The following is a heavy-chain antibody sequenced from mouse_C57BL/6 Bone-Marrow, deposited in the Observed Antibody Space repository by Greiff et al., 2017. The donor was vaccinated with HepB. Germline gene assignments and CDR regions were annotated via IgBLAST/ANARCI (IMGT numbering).Heavy chain of an antibody. CDR2: IYPRSGNT. CDR3: ANPYFDV. CDR1: GYTFTSYG. Sequence: QVQLQQPGAELVKPGASVKLSCKASGYTFTSYGISWVKQRTGQGLEWIGEIYPRSGNTYYNEKFKGKATLTADKSSSTAYMELRSLTSEDSAVYFCANPYFDVWGTGTTVTVSS. J-gene: IGHJ1*03. V-gene: IGHV1-81*01.